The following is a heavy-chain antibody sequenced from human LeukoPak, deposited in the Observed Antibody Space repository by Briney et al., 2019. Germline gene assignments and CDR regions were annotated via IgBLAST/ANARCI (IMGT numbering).Heavy chain of an antibody. V-gene: IGHV3-21*01. CDR2: ISRSSSYI. CDR1: GFTFSSYN. CDR3: ARAGVPPATTTVDI. D-gene: IGHD2-2*01. Sequence: GGSLRLSCAASGFTFSSYNMNWVRQAPGKGLEWVSSISRSSSYIYYADSVKGRFTISRDNAKNSLYLQMNSLKAEDTAVYYCARAGVPPATTTVDIWGQGTMVTVSS. J-gene: IGHJ3*02.